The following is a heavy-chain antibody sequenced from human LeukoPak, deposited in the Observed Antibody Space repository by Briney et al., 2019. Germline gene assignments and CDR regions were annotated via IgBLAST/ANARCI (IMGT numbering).Heavy chain of an antibody. J-gene: IGHJ4*02. D-gene: IGHD3-22*01. CDR1: GGTFSRYA. Sequence: ASVKVSCKASGGTFSRYAISWVRQAPGQGLGWMGIINPSGGSTSYAQKFQGRVTTTRDTSTSTVYMELSSLRSEDTAVYYCARGHYESSGYYLGYWGQGTLATVSS. V-gene: IGHV1-46*01. CDR2: INPSGGST. CDR3: ARGHYESSGYYLGY.